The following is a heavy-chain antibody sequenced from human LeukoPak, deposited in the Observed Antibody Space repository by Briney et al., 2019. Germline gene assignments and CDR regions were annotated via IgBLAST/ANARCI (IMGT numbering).Heavy chain of an antibody. Sequence: PGGSLRLSCATSGFTVSSNCMSWVRQAPGKGLEWVSVIYSGGSTYYADSVKGRFTISRDNSKNTLYLQMNSLRAEDTAVYYCARDFNGDYVDYWGQGTLVTVSP. CDR2: IYSGGST. J-gene: IGHJ4*02. V-gene: IGHV3-53*01. D-gene: IGHD4-17*01. CDR1: GFTVSSNC. CDR3: ARDFNGDYVDY.